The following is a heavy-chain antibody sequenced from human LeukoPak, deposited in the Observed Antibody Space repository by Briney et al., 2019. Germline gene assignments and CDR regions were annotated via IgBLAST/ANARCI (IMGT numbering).Heavy chain of an antibody. D-gene: IGHD3-22*01. J-gene: IGHJ6*02. Sequence: PGGSLRLSCAASGFTFSSYSMNWVRQAPGKGLEWVSSISSSSSYTYYADSVKGRFTISRDNAKNSLYLQMNSLRAEDTAVYYCARGSGYDYYYGMDVWGQGTTVTVSS. CDR1: GFTFSSYS. CDR3: ARGSGYDYYYGMDV. V-gene: IGHV3-21*01. CDR2: ISSSSSYT.